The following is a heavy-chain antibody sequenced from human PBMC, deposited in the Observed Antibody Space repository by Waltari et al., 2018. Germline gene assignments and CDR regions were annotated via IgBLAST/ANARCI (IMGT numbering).Heavy chain of an antibody. V-gene: IGHV3-66*02. Sequence: EVQLVESGGGLVQPGGSLRLSCAASGFTVSSNYMSWVRQAPGKGLEWVSVIYSGGSTYYADTVKGRFTISRDNSKNTLYRQMNSLRAEDTAVYYCARVNYDSSTWYYFDYWGQGTLVTVSS. CDR1: GFTVSSNY. D-gene: IGHD3-22*01. CDR2: IYSGGST. J-gene: IGHJ4*02. CDR3: ARVNYDSSTWYYFDY.